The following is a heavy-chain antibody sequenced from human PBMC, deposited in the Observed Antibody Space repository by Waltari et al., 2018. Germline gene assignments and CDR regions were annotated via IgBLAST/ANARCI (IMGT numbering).Heavy chain of an antibody. CDR1: GGSISSSSYY. J-gene: IGHJ4*02. CDR3: ARHALDSSSWPYYFDY. D-gene: IGHD6-13*01. Sequence: QLQLQESGPGLVKPSETLSLTCTVSGGSISSSSYYWGWIRQPPGKGLEWIGSISYSGITYYNPSLKSRVTISVDTSKNQFSLRLSSVTAADTAVYYCARHALDSSSWPYYFDYWGQGTLVTVSS. V-gene: IGHV4-39*01. CDR2: ISYSGIT.